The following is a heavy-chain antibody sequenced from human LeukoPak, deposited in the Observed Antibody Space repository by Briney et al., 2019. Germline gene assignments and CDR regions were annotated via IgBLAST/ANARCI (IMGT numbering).Heavy chain of an antibody. J-gene: IGHJ4*02. V-gene: IGHV3-23*01. CDR2: ISAGGGTT. D-gene: IGHD3-16*01. CDR3: AKDRDGGSNTRAKGFDY. CDR1: GFTFSDYA. Sequence: PGGSLILSCAASGFTFSDYAMSWVRQAPGKGLEWVSGISAGGGTTYYADSVKGRFTISRDKSKSTLYLQMNSLRAEDTAVYYCAKDRDGGSNTRAKGFDYWGQGTLVTVSS.